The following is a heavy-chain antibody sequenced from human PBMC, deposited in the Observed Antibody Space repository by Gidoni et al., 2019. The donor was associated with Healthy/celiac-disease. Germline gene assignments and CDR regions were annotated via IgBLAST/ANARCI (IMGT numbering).Heavy chain of an antibody. CDR3: ARDQVEDIVVVPAAPQSYYGMDV. V-gene: IGHV1-69*08. CDR1: GGTLRSYT. D-gene: IGHD2-2*01. CDR2: IIPILGIA. Sequence: QVQLVQSGAEVTKPGSSVTVCCKASGGTLRSYTISWVRQDPGQGLEWMGMIIPILGIANYAQKFQGRVTITADKSTSTAYMELSSLRSEDTAVYYCARDQVEDIVVVPAAPQSYYGMDVWGQGTTVTVSS. J-gene: IGHJ6*02.